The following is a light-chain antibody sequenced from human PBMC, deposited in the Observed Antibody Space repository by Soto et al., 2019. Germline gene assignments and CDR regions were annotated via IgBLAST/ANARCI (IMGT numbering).Light chain of an antibody. CDR1: NSDVGGYNY. Sequence: QSVLTQPASVSGSPGQSITISCTGNNSDVGGYNYVSWYQQHPGKAPKLIIYDVSNRLSGVSNRFSGSKSAKTASLTISGLQADDEAHYYCSSYTSMSTRGGVFGGGTKLTVL. CDR3: SSYTSMSTRGGV. J-gene: IGLJ3*02. V-gene: IGLV2-14*03. CDR2: DVS.